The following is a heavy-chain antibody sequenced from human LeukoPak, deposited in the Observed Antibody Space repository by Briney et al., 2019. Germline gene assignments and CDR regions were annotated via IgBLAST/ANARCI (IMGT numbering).Heavy chain of an antibody. CDR3: ARIISGYENYFDY. V-gene: IGHV1-2*06. J-gene: IGHJ4*02. Sequence: ASVKVSCKASGYTFTSYGISWVRQAPGQGLEWMGRINPNSGGTNYAQKFQGRVTMTRDTSISTAYMELSRLRSDDTAVYYCARIISGYENYFDYWGQGTLVTVSS. D-gene: IGHD5-12*01. CDR2: INPNSGGT. CDR1: GYTFTSYG.